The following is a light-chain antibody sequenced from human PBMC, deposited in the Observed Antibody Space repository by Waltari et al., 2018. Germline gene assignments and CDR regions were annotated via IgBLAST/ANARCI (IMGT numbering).Light chain of an antibody. V-gene: IGKV3-15*01. Sequence: EIAMTQSPATLSVSPGERATLSCRASQSVGSKLAWYQQKPGQAPRLLIYGASTRATGIPARFSGSGSGTEFTHTISSLQSEDFAVYYCHQYNNWPRTFGQGTKVEIK. J-gene: IGKJ1*01. CDR3: HQYNNWPRT. CDR2: GAS. CDR1: QSVGSK.